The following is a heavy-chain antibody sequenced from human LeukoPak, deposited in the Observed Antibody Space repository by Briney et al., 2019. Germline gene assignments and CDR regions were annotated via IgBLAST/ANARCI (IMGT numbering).Heavy chain of an antibody. Sequence: ASVKVSCKASGYTFTGYYMHWVRQAPGQGLEWMGWINPNSGGTNYAQKFQGRVTMTRDTSISTAYMELSRLRSDDTAVYYCARLYYDSSGYYSPNRGAFDIWGQGTMVTVSS. CDR1: GYTFTGYY. V-gene: IGHV1-2*02. J-gene: IGHJ3*02. D-gene: IGHD3-22*01. CDR2: INPNSGGT. CDR3: ARLYYDSSGYYSPNRGAFDI.